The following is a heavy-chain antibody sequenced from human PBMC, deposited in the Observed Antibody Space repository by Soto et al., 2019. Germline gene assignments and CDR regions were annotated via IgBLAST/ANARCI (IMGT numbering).Heavy chain of an antibody. Sequence: GASVKVSCKASGYTFTDNHLHWVRQAPGQGLEWMGWINPNSGDTKYAQQFQGRVTMTRDTSITTAYMELRRLRSDDTAVYYCARKSYYDSSGHYYVYDAFDLWGQGTMVTVSS. V-gene: IGHV1-2*02. D-gene: IGHD3-22*01. CDR2: INPNSGDT. CDR3: ARKSYYDSSGHYYVYDAFDL. CDR1: GYTFTDNH. J-gene: IGHJ3*01.